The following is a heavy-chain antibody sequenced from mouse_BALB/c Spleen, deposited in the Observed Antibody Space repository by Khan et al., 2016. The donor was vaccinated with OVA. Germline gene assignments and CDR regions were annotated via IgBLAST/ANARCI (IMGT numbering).Heavy chain of an antibody. J-gene: IGHJ2*01. Sequence: EVELVESGPELVKPGASVKISCTASGYSFTGYFMNWVMQSHGKSLEWIGRINPHIGEAFYNQKFKGKATLTVDESSSTAHMELRSLASEDSAVDYCARKNGSDFDYWGQGTTLTVSS. V-gene: IGHV1-20*02. CDR2: INPHIGEA. D-gene: IGHD1-1*01. CDR1: GYSFTGYF. CDR3: ARKNGSDFDY.